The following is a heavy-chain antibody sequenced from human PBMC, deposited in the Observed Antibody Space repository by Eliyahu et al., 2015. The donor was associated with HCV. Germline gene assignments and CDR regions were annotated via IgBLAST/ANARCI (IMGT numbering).Heavy chain of an antibody. J-gene: IGHJ4*02. D-gene: IGHD2-21*02. CDR2: ISYDGSNK. Sequence: QVQLVESGGGVVQPGRSLRLSCAAXGFTFSRYGMHWVRQAPGKGLEWGTVISYDGSNKYYADSVKGRFTISRDNSKNTLYLQMNSLRGEDTAVYYCARDLRPDYYFDYWGQGTLVTVSS. V-gene: IGHV3-30*03. CDR1: GFTFSRYG. CDR3: ARDLRPDYYFDY.